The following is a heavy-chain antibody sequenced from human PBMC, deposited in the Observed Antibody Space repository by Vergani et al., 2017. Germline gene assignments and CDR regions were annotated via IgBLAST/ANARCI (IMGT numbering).Heavy chain of an antibody. CDR1: GFSLSTSGVG. CDR3: AHRLAAGTSLVGDWFDP. D-gene: IGHD6-13*01. J-gene: IGHJ5*02. CDR2: IYWDDDK. V-gene: IGHV2-5*02. Sequence: QITLKESGPTLVKPTQTLTLTCTFSGFSLSTSGVGVGWIRQPPGKALEWLALIYWDDDKRYCPSLKSRLTITKDTSKNQVVLTMTNMDPVDTATYYCAHRLAAGTSLVGDWFDPWGQGTLVTVSS.